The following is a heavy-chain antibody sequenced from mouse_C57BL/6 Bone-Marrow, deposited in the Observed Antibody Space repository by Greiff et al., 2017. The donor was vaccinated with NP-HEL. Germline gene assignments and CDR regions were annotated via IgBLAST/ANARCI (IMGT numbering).Heavy chain of an antibody. Sequence: EVQLVESGGGLVKPGGSLKLSCAASGFTFSSYAMSWVRQTPEKRLEWVATISDGGSYTYYPDNVKGRFTISRDNAKNNLYLQMSHLKSEDTAMYYCARAYHGNYDYWGQGTTLTVPS. D-gene: IGHD2-3*01. CDR2: ISDGGSYT. CDR1: GFTFSSYA. V-gene: IGHV5-4*01. CDR3: ARAYHGNYDY. J-gene: IGHJ2*01.